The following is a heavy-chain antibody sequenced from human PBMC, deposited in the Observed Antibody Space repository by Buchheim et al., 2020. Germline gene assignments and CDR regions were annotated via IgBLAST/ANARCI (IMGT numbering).Heavy chain of an antibody. CDR3: ADRDVY. CDR1: GFTFTASW. Sequence: EVQLVASGGGLVQPGESLRLSCAASGFTFTASWMAWVRQAPGRGLEWVATINGDGSQLYYEDSVKGRFTISRDNGKESLYLPMNSLGVDDTAVYYCADRDVYWGQGTL. V-gene: IGHV3-7*01. CDR2: INGDGSQL. J-gene: IGHJ4*02.